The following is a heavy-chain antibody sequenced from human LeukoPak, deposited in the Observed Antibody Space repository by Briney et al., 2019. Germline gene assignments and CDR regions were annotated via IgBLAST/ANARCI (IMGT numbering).Heavy chain of an antibody. Sequence: SETLSLTCAVYGGSFSGYYWSWIRQPPGKGLEWIGEINHSGSTNYNPSLKTRVTISVDTSKNQFPLKLSSVTAADTAVYYCARGRQYDDILPGLWGQGTLVTVSS. CDR3: ARGRQYDDILPGL. CDR1: GGSFSGYY. D-gene: IGHD3-9*01. J-gene: IGHJ4*02. CDR2: INHSGST. V-gene: IGHV4-34*01.